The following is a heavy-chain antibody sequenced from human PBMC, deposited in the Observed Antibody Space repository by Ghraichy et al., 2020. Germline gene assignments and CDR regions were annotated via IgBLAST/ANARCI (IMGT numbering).Heavy chain of an antibody. CDR2: IYYSGTT. D-gene: IGHD3-22*01. J-gene: IGHJ3*02. V-gene: IGHV4-39*01. Sequence: ESLNISCTVSGGSISSSTYYWGWIRQPPGKGLEWIGSIYYSGTTFYNPSLKSRVTISVDTSRNQFSLKLSSVTAADTALYFCARLPMTLATDAFDIWGQGTMVTVSS. CDR3: ARLPMTLATDAFDI. CDR1: GGSISSSTYY.